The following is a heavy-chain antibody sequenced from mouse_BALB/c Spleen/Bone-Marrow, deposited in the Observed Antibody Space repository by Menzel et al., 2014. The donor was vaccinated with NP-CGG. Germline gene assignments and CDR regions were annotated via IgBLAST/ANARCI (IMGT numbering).Heavy chain of an antibody. Sequence: EVHLVESGGGLVQPGGSRKLSCAASGFTFSSFGMHWVRQAPEKGLEWVAYISSGSSTIYYADTVKGRFTISRDNPKNTPFLQMTSLRSEDTAMYYCARSPYDYAAMDYWGQGTSVTVSS. J-gene: IGHJ4*01. D-gene: IGHD2-4*01. CDR3: ARSPYDYAAMDY. CDR2: ISSGSSTI. V-gene: IGHV5-17*02. CDR1: GFTFSSFG.